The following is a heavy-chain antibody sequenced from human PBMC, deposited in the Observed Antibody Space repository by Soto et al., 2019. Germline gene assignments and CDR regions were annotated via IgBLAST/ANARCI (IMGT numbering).Heavy chain of an antibody. CDR1: GFSLSTSGVG. CDR2: LYWDDDK. J-gene: IGHJ4*02. CDR3: ARTSVNWGSRGLVDY. Sequence: QITLKESGPTLVKPTQTLTLTCTFSGFSLSTSGVGVGWIRQPPGKALEWLAFLYWDDDKRYSPSLKSRLTTTKDTSKNQVLLTTTNMDPVDTATYYCARTSVNWGSRGLVDYWGQGTLVTVAS. D-gene: IGHD7-27*01. V-gene: IGHV2-5*02.